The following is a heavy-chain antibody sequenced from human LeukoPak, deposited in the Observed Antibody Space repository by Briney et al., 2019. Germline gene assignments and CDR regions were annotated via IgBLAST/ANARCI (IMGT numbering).Heavy chain of an antibody. CDR2: INRKTDGGTT. D-gene: IGHD2-21*02. CDR1: GFTFSDAW. Sequence: GGPLRLSCAASGFTFSDAWMSWVRQAPGKGRDWVGRINRKTDGGTTDYAAPVKGRFTISRDDSKNTLYLQMASLKTEDTAVFYCVTESRYFDYWGQGTLVTVSS. J-gene: IGHJ4*02. V-gene: IGHV3-15*01. CDR3: VTESRYFDY.